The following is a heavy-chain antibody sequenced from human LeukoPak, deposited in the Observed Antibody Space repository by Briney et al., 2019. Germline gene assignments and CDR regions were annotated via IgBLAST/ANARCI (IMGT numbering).Heavy chain of an antibody. CDR3: ARGEVTYYVSSGSEGGFEY. Sequence: TLSLSCIVSGGSRRSVSYYCGWGRHPPGEGLGWGGSIYFSGRTNYNPSPKRRVTISVDTSKKQFSLKLSSVTAADTAAYYCARGEVTYYVSSGSEGGFEYWGQGTLVTVSS. V-gene: IGHV4-39*01. CDR1: GGSRRSVSYY. D-gene: IGHD3-22*01. CDR2: IYFSGRT. J-gene: IGHJ4*02.